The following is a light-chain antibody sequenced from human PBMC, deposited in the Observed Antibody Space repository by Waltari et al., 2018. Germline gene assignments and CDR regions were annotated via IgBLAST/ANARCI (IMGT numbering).Light chain of an antibody. CDR3: QQYSSFST. J-gene: IGKJ2*01. CDR2: MAS. V-gene: IGKV1-5*03. Sequence: DIQMTQSPSTLSASVGESVTISCRASQSVGTWLAWYQQKPGKAPKLLIYMASSLESGVPSRFSGSGSGTEFTLTISSLQPDDFATYSCQQYSSFSTFGQGTKLDI. CDR1: QSVGTW.